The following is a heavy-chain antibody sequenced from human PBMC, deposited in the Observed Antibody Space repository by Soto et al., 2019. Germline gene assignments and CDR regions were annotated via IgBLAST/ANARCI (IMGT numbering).Heavy chain of an antibody. V-gene: IGHV3-74*03. J-gene: IGHJ3*02. Sequence: GGSLRLSCATSGFSFSHTWMNWVRQAPGKGLVWVSRINTDGSVAMYVDSVKGRFTISRDNSKNTLYLQMNSLRAEDTAVYYCARVYLAYYDSSGYYPHDAFDIWGQGTMVTVSS. CDR1: GFSFSHTW. D-gene: IGHD3-22*01. CDR3: ARVYLAYYDSSGYYPHDAFDI. CDR2: INTDGSVA.